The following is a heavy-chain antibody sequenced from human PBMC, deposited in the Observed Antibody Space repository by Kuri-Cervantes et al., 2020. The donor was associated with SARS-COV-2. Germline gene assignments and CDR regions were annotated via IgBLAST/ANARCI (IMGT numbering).Heavy chain of an antibody. D-gene: IGHD3-3*01. J-gene: IGHJ4*02. CDR3: SREFFVVVNGYFDY. Sequence: GGPLRLSCAASGFTFSSYWMSWVRQAPGKGLEWVANIKQDGSVKYYVDSVKGRFTISRDNAKNSLYLQMNSLRAEDTAVYYCSREFFVVVNGYFDYWGQGTLVTVSS. V-gene: IGHV3-7*01. CDR2: IKQDGSVK. CDR1: GFTFSSYW.